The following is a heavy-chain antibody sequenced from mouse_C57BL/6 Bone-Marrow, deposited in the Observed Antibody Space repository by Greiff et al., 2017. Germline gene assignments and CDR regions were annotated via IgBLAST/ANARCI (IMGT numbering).Heavy chain of an antibody. J-gene: IGHJ2*01. V-gene: IGHV1-15*01. D-gene: IGHD1-1*01. Sequence: QVQLQQSGAELVRPGASVTLSCKASGYTFTDYEMHWVKQTPVHGLEWIGAIDPETGGTAYNQKFKGKAILTADKSSSTAYMELRSLTSEDSAVYYCTRPVLGDGSSGGDYWGQGTTLTVSS. CDR1: GYTFTDYE. CDR3: TRPVLGDGSSGGDY. CDR2: IDPETGGT.